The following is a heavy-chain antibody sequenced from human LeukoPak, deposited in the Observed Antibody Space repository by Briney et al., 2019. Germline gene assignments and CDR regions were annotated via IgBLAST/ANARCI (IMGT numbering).Heavy chain of an antibody. CDR1: GYTFTDYY. Sequence: ASVKVSCKAPGYTFTDYYMHWVRQAPGQGLEWMGWINPNSRGTDSAQKFQGRFSMTRDTSISTAYMELSRLRSDDTAVYYCARRAREYSHDAFDIWGQGTMVTVSS. CDR3: ARRAREYSHDAFDI. J-gene: IGHJ3*02. V-gene: IGHV1-2*02. D-gene: IGHD5-18*01. CDR2: INPNSRGT.